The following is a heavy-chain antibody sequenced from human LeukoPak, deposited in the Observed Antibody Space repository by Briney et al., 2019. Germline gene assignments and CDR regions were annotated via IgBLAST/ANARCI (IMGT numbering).Heavy chain of an antibody. Sequence: SETLSLTCTVSDDSITVYYWTWIRQPPGKGLEWIGYVDHTGSTKFNPSLNGRVSISRDTSNNFFSLRLRSVTAADTAVYFCARGRVSSSTWYSTYYYFFYMDFWGKGTTVTVSS. CDR2: VDHTGST. J-gene: IGHJ6*03. CDR3: ARGRVSSSTWYSTYYYFFYMDF. D-gene: IGHD4-11*01. CDR1: DDSITVYY. V-gene: IGHV4-59*01.